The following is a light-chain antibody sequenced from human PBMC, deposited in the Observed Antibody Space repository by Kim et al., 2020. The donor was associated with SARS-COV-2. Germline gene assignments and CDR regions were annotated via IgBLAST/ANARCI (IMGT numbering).Light chain of an antibody. CDR3: KHFNNHPIT. CDR1: QGISSA. J-gene: IGKJ5*01. Sequence: AIQLTQSPSSLSASVGDRVTITCRASQGISSALAWYQQKPGKAPKFLIYDASSLESGVPSRFSGSGSGTDFTLTISSLQPEDFATYYCKHFNNHPITVGQGTRLEIK. CDR2: DAS. V-gene: IGKV1D-13*01.